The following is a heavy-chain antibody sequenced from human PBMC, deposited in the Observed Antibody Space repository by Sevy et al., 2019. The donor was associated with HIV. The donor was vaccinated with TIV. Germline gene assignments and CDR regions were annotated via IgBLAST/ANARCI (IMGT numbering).Heavy chain of an antibody. V-gene: IGHV3-23*01. J-gene: IGHJ4*02. CDR3: AKNNSCYYYDY. D-gene: IGHD3-22*01. CDR1: GFTFSSYA. CDR2: ISSSGAGT. Sequence: GGSLRLSCAASGFTFSSYAMSWVRQAPGKGLEWVSGISSSGAGTNYADSVKGRFTISRDNSKNTLYLQMNSLRAEDTAVYYCAKNNSCYYYDYWGQGTLVTVSS.